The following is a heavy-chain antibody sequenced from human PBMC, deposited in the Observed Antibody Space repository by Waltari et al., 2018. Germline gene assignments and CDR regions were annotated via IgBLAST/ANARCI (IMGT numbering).Heavy chain of an antibody. D-gene: IGHD4-17*01. J-gene: IGHJ5*02. CDR3: ARDPVPNLLPWFDP. V-gene: IGHV1-2*02. CDR2: INPNSGGT. CDR1: GYTFTGYY. Sequence: QVQLVQSGAEVKKPGASVKVSCKASGYTFTGYYMHWVRQAPGQGLEWMGCINPNSGGTNYAQKFQGRVTRTRDTSISTAYMELGRLRSDDTAVYYCARDPVPNLLPWFDPWGQGTLVTVSS.